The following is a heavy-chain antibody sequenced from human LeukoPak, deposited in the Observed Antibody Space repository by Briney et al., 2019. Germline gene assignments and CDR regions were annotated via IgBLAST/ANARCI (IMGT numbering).Heavy chain of an antibody. CDR2: ISSSGSTI. CDR1: GFTFSDYY. D-gene: IGHD2-15*01. Sequence: GGSLRLSCAASGFTFSDYYMSWIRQAPGKGLEWVSYISSSGSTIYYADSVKGRFTISRDNAKNSLYLQMNSLRAEDTAVYYCARDSTVVAAPWTPVADIWGQGTMVTVSS. J-gene: IGHJ3*02. V-gene: IGHV3-11*01. CDR3: ARDSTVVAAPWTPVADI.